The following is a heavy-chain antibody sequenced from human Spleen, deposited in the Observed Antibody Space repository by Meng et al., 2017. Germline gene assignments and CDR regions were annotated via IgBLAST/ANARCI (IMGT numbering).Heavy chain of an antibody. CDR2: IYYSGRT. CDR1: VVSISSDYN. CDR3: ARVLKRSRSWHFDY. D-gene: IGHD6-13*01. Sequence: QVQLQESGPGLVKPSETLSLTSSFSVVSISSDYNRSWIRQLPVKGLEWIGYIYYSGRTDYNPSLKSRVTISVDTSKNQFSLKLSSVTAADTAVYYCARVLKRSRSWHFDYLGQGTLVTVSS. V-gene: IGHV4-30-4*01. J-gene: IGHJ4*02.